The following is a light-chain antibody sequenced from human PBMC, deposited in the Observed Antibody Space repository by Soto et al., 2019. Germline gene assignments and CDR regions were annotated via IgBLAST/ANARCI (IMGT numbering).Light chain of an antibody. Sequence: QSVLTQPPSVSGAPGQRVTISCPGSSSNIGAGYDVHWYQQLPGTAPKLLIYDNSNRPSGVPDRFSGSKSGTSASLAITGRQAEDEADYYCQSYDSSLSVLYVFGTGTKVTVL. CDR1: SSNIGAGYD. V-gene: IGLV1-40*01. CDR3: QSYDSSLSVLYV. J-gene: IGLJ1*01. CDR2: DNS.